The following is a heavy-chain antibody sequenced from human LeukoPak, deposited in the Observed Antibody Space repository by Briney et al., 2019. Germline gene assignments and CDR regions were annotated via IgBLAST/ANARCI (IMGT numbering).Heavy chain of an antibody. CDR1: GGSLSSGDYY. V-gene: IGHV4-30-4*01. J-gene: IGHJ3*02. Sequence: SETLSLTCTVSGGSLSSGDYYWSWIRQSPGKGLEWIAYIHYSGSTYYNPSLQSRVTISIDTSKNQFSLKLNSVTAADTAVYHCAATGGACIGTSRSYAFDIWGQGTVVTVS. CDR3: AATGGACIGTSRSYAFDI. D-gene: IGHD2-8*02. CDR2: IHYSGST.